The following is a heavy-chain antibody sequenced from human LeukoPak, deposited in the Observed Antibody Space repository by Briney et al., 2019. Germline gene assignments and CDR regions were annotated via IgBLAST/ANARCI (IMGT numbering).Heavy chain of an antibody. V-gene: IGHV4-39*07. D-gene: IGHD3-10*01. CDR1: GDSISGSRYY. Sequence: SETLSLTCTVSGDSISGSRYYWGWIRQPPGKGLEWIGNIYYSGNTYFKPSLKSRVTISVDTSKNQFSLKLSSVTAADTAVYYCARGFGRYYGSGSYSDYWGQGTLVTVSS. J-gene: IGHJ4*02. CDR3: ARGFGRYYGSGSYSDY. CDR2: IYYSGNT.